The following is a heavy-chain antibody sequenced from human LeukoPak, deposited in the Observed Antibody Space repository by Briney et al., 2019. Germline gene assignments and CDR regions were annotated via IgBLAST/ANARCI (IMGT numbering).Heavy chain of an antibody. CDR2: IYYSGST. J-gene: IGHJ3*02. V-gene: IGHV4-59*11. CDR3: ARDLGYCSSTSCHHDAFDI. CDR1: GGSISSHY. D-gene: IGHD2-2*01. Sequence: SETLSLTCTVSGGSISSHYWSWIRQPPGKGLEWIGYIYYSGSTNYNPSLNSRVTISVDTSKNQFSLKLSSVTAADTAVYYCARDLGYCSSTSCHHDAFDIWGQGTMVTVSS.